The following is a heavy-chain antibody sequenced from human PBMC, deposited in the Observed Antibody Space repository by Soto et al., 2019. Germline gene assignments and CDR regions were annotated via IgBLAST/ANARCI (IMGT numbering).Heavy chain of an antibody. CDR3: ARVSRYSSSWYDYYGMDV. Sequence: SETLSLTCTVSGGSISSYYWSWIRQPPGKGLEWIGYIYYSGSTNYNPSLKSRVTISVDTSKNQFSLKLSSVTAADTAVYYCARVSRYSSSWYDYYGMDVWGQGTTVTVSS. CDR2: IYYSGST. V-gene: IGHV4-59*01. J-gene: IGHJ6*02. CDR1: GGSISSYY. D-gene: IGHD6-13*01.